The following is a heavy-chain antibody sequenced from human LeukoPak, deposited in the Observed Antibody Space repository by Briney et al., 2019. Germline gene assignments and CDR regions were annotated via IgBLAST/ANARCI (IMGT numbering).Heavy chain of an antibody. J-gene: IGHJ4*02. CDR1: GFTFSSYS. V-gene: IGHV3-48*01. CDR3: ARDDYDFWSGDTARFDY. D-gene: IGHD3-3*01. CDR2: ISSSSSTI. Sequence: PGGSLRLSCAASGFTFSSYSMNWVRQAPGKGLEWVSYISSSSSTIYYADSGKGRFTIPRDNAKNSLYLQMNRLRAEDTAVYYCARDDYDFWSGDTARFDYWGQGTLVTVSS.